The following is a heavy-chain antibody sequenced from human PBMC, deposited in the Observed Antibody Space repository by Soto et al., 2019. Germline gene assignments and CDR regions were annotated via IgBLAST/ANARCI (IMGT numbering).Heavy chain of an antibody. CDR1: GFTFSDYA. CDR2: LNGAGGST. CDR3: AAPRDEYGSGISWFTYGMDV. V-gene: IGHV3-23*01. Sequence: GGSLRLSCAASGFTFSDYAMTWVRHVPGRGLEWVSSLNGAGGSTYYADSVRGRFTISRDNSQNTLFLQMNRLTVDDTAIYYCAAPRDEYGSGISWFTYGMDVWGQGTTVTVSS. D-gene: IGHD3-10*01. J-gene: IGHJ6*02.